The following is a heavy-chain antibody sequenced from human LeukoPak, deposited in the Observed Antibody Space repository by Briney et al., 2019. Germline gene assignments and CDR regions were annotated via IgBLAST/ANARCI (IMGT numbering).Heavy chain of an antibody. CDR1: GYTFTSYG. Sequence: ASVKVSCKASGYTFTSYGISWVRQAPGQGLEWMGWISAYNGNTNYAQKFQGRVTMTRDTSISTAYMELSRLRSDDTAVYYCASSQNIVVVSYWGQGTLVTVSS. D-gene: IGHD2-2*01. J-gene: IGHJ4*02. CDR2: ISAYNGNT. CDR3: ASSQNIVVVSY. V-gene: IGHV1-18*01.